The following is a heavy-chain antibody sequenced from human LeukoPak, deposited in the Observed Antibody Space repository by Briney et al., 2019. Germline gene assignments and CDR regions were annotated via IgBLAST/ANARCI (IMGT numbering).Heavy chain of an antibody. D-gene: IGHD4-17*01. Sequence: SETLSLTCAVSGGSISSSNWWSWVSQPPGKGLEWIGEIYHSGSTNYNPSLKSRVTISVDKSKNQFSLKLSSVTAADTAVYYCARSSSYGDLFFDYWGQGTLVTVSS. CDR3: ARSSSYGDLFFDY. CDR2: IYHSGST. V-gene: IGHV4-4*02. J-gene: IGHJ4*02. CDR1: GGSISSSNW.